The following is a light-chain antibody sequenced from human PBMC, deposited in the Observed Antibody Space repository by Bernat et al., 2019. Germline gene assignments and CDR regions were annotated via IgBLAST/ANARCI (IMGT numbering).Light chain of an antibody. CDR3: QHLSQYSWA. V-gene: IGKV1-5*03. Sequence: DIQLTQSPSTLSASVGDRVTITCRASQSVFKWLAWYQQKPGKAPKLLIYKVSYLHSGVPSRFSGSGSETEFILTISNLQSDDFATYYCQHLSQYSWAFGQGTRVDI. J-gene: IGKJ1*01. CDR2: KVS. CDR1: QSVFKW.